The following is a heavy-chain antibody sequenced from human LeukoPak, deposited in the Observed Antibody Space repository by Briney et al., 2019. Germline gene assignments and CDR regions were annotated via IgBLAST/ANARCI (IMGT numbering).Heavy chain of an antibody. CDR3: ARLDCSSTSCQEDESLDY. Sequence: SETLSLTCTVSGGSISSYYWSWIRQPPGKGLEWIGYIYYSGSTNYNPSLKSRVTISVDTSKNQFSLKLSSVTAADTAVYYCARLDCSSTSCQEDESLDYWGQGTLVTVSS. D-gene: IGHD2-2*01. CDR1: GGSISSYY. CDR2: IYYSGST. V-gene: IGHV4-59*12. J-gene: IGHJ4*02.